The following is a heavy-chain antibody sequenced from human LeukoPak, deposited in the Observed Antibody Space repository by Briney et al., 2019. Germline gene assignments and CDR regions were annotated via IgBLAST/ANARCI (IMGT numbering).Heavy chain of an antibody. CDR3: TRDYGVLFDY. CDR2: IRSKANSYAT. J-gene: IGHJ4*02. V-gene: IGHV3-73*01. CDR1: GFTFSNYG. D-gene: IGHD4-17*01. Sequence: PGGSLRLSCAASGFTFSNYGIHWVRQASGKGLEWVGRIRSKANSYATSSAASVKGRFTISRDDSKNTAYLQMNSLKTEDTAVYYCTRDYGVLFDYWGQGTLVTVSS.